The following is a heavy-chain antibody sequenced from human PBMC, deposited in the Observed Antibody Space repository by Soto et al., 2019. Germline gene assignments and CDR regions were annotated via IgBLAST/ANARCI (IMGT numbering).Heavy chain of an antibody. CDR1: GYTFTSYG. D-gene: IGHD3-16*01. Sequence: ASLKVSCKASGYTFTSYGISWVRQAPGQGLEWMGWISAYNGNANYAQKLQGRVTMTTDTSTSTAYMELSSLRPDDTAVYYCARVRDYVFGYYFDYWGERXLVTV. CDR3: ARVRDYVFGYYFDY. J-gene: IGHJ4*02. CDR2: ISAYNGNA. V-gene: IGHV1-18*04.